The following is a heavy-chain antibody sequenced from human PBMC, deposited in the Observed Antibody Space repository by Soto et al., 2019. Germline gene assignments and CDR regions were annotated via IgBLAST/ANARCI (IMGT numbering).Heavy chain of an antibody. V-gene: IGHV3-30*18. D-gene: IGHD3-22*01. Sequence: PGGSLRLSCAASGFTFSSYGMHWVRQAPGKGLEWVAVISYDGSNKYYADSVKGRFTISRDNSKNTLYLQMNSLRAEDTAVYYCAKDFFPTYYYDSSGYYTSYYYGMDVWGQGTTVTVSS. CDR3: AKDFFPTYYYDSSGYYTSYYYGMDV. J-gene: IGHJ6*02. CDR2: ISYDGSNK. CDR1: GFTFSSYG.